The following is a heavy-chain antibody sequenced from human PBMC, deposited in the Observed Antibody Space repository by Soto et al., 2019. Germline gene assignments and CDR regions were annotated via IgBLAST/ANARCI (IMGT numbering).Heavy chain of an antibody. D-gene: IGHD2-15*01. V-gene: IGHV4-38-2*02. CDR3: VRDFVTNKDSPGL. CDR2: IYHSGNT. J-gene: IGHJ4*02. CDR1: GYAISSGSY. Sequence: PSETLSLTCAVSGYAISSGSYWDWIRQPPGKGLEWIGSIYHSGNTYFNPSLESRVTISVDTSKNQFSLKLSSVTAADTAVYYCVRDFVTNKDSPGLCGPGILVTVYS.